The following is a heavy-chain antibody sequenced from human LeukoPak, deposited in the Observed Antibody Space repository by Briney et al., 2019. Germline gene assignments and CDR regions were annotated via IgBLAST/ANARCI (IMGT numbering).Heavy chain of an antibody. CDR1: GFTFSSYA. Sequence: PGGSLRLSCAASGFTFSSYAMSWVRQAPGKGLEWVSAISGSGGSTYYADSVKGRFTISRDNSKNTLYLQMNSLRAEDTAVYHCAEDQRAYGDYVPFDYWGQGTLVTVSS. CDR2: ISGSGGST. J-gene: IGHJ4*02. CDR3: AEDQRAYGDYVPFDY. D-gene: IGHD4-17*01. V-gene: IGHV3-23*01.